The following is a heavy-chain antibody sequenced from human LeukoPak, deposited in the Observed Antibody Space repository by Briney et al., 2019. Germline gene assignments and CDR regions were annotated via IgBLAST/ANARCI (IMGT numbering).Heavy chain of an antibody. CDR2: IKQDGSEK. D-gene: IGHD3-22*01. Sequence: GGSLRLSCAASGFTFSSYWMSWVRQAPGKGLEWVANIKQDGSEKYYVDSVKGRFTISRDNAKNSLYLQMNSLRAEDTAVYYCARDEELYYDSSGYLGYWGQGTLVTVSS. J-gene: IGHJ4*02. CDR3: ARDEELYYDSSGYLGY. V-gene: IGHV3-7*01. CDR1: GFTFSSYW.